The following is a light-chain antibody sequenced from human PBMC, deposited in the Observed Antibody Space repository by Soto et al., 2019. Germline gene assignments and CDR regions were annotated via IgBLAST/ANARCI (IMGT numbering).Light chain of an antibody. CDR3: QQYGSSPYT. Sequence: EIVLTQSPGTLSLSPGERATLSCRASQSVSRSSLAWYQQKPGQAPRLLIYGASSRATGIPDRFSGSGSGTDFTLTISSLEPEDCAVFYCQQYGSSPYTFGQGTKLEIK. CDR1: QSVSRSS. CDR2: GAS. J-gene: IGKJ2*01. V-gene: IGKV3-20*01.